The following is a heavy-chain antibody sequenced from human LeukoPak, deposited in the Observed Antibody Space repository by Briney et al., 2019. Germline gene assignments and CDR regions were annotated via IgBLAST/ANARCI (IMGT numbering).Heavy chain of an antibody. CDR3: TRDPHALDF. J-gene: IGHJ4*02. CDR2: TTSSMSAI. V-gene: IGHV3-48*02. Sequence: PGGSLRLSCAASGFTFSGYSMNWVRQAPGKGLEWVAYTTSSMSAIHYADSVKGRFTISRDNAKNSLYLQMTSLRDEDTAVYYCTRDPHALDFWGQGTLVTVSS. CDR1: GFTFSGYS.